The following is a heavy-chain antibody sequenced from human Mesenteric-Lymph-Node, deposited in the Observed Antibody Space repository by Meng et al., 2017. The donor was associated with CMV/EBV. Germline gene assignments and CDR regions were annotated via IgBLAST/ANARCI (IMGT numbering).Heavy chain of an antibody. J-gene: IGHJ4*02. CDR1: GYSISSGNY. V-gene: IGHV4-38-2*02. D-gene: IGHD2-15*01. Sequence: GSLRLSCTVSGYSISSGNYWGWTRQPPGKGLEWIGSIYLTGNTHYNPSLTSRVTISVDTSKNRFSLKLSSVTAADTAVYYCAREITHCSGGSCYYFDFWGQGTLVTVSS. CDR2: IYLTGNT. CDR3: AREITHCSGGSCYYFDF.